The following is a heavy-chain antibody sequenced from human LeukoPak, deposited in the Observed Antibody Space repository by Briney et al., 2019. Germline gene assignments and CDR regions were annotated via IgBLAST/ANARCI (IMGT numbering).Heavy chain of an antibody. V-gene: IGHV3-21*01. CDR1: GFTFSSYS. CDR3: ARDRQQLEFDY. Sequence: GGSLRLSCAASGFTFSSYSMSWVRQAPGKGLEWVSSISTSSSYIYYADSVKGRFTISRDNAKNSLYLQMNSLRAEDTAVYYCARDRQQLEFDYWGQGTLVTVSS. J-gene: IGHJ4*02. D-gene: IGHD6-13*01. CDR2: ISTSSSYI.